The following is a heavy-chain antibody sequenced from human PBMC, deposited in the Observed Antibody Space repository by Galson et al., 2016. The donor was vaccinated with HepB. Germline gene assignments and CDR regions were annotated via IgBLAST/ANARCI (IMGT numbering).Heavy chain of an antibody. Sequence: EPLSLTCTVSGGSVSSTTYYWGWIRQPPGKGLEWIGSIYYSGSTYYNPSLKSRVTISVDTSKNQFSLKLSSVTAADTAVYYCARHMYNWNYEDYFDYWGQGTLSPSPQ. CDR2: IYYSGST. V-gene: IGHV4-39*01. CDR3: ARHMYNWNYEDYFDY. CDR1: GGSVSSTTYY. J-gene: IGHJ4*02. D-gene: IGHD1-7*01.